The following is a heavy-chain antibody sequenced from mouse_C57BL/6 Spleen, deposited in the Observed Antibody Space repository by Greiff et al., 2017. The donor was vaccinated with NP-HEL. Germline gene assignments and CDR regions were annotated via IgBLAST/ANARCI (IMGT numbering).Heavy chain of an antibody. CDR2: ISYDGSN. CDR3: ARADLYYFDY. J-gene: IGHJ2*01. V-gene: IGHV3-6*01. Sequence: EVKLQESGPGLVKPSQSLSLTCSVTGYSITSGYYWNWIRQFPGNKLEWMGYISYDGSNNYNPSLKNRIPITRDTSKNQFFLKLNSVTTEDTATYYCARADLYYFDYWGQGTTLTVSS. CDR1: GYSITSGYY.